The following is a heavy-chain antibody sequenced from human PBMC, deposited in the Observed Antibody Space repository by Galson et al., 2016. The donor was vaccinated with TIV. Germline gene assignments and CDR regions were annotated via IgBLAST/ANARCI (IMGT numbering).Heavy chain of an antibody. D-gene: IGHD2-15*01. CDR3: TTELGYCSGGYCYYFDY. J-gene: IGHJ4*02. CDR1: GFIFSNAW. V-gene: IGHV3-15*01. Sequence: SLRLSCAASGFIFSNAWMSWVRQAPGKGLEWVGRIKSNFDGGTTDYAAPVKGRFTISRHDSKNTLFLQMNRLKTEDTAVYYCTTELGYCSGGYCYYFDYWGQGTLVTVPS. CDR2: IKSNFDGGTT.